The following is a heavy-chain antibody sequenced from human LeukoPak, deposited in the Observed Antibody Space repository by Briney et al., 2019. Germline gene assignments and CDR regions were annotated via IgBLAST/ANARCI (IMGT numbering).Heavy chain of an antibody. CDR3: AKRGNAISFFDP. V-gene: IGHV3-23*01. CDR1: GFTFSNYG. CDR2: LSGSGDIT. D-gene: IGHD2/OR15-2a*01. Sequence: GGSLRLFCAASGFTFSNYGMYWVRQAPGKGLEWVSGLSGSGDITYYTDSVKGRFTISRDNSKNTLYLEMNNLRAEDTALYYCAKRGNAISFFDPWGQGTLVTVSS. J-gene: IGHJ5*02.